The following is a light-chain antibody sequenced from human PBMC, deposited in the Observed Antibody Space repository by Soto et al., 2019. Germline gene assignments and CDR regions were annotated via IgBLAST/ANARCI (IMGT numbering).Light chain of an antibody. J-gene: IGKJ4*01. CDR3: QQAHRFPRT. CDR1: QGISTS. V-gene: IGKV1-12*01. CDR2: LSS. Sequence: DIQMTQSPSSVSASVGDRVTITCRASQGISTSLGWYQQKPGKAPKHLIYLSSTLATGVPSRFSGSGSGTDFTLTISSLQPEDFATYFYQQAHRFPRTFGGGTKV.